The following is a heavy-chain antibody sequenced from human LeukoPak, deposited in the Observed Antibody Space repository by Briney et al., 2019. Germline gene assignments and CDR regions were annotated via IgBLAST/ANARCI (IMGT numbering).Heavy chain of an antibody. CDR3: AKDWYSGSYYGY. CDR1: GFTFSSYA. CDR2: ISGSGGST. J-gene: IGHJ4*02. Sequence: PGGSLRLSCAASGFTFSSYAMSWVRQAPGKGLGWVSGISGSGGSTYYADSVKGRFTISRDNSKNTLYLQMNSLRAEDTAVYYCAKDWYSGSYYGYWGQGTLVTVSS. D-gene: IGHD1-26*01. V-gene: IGHV3-23*01.